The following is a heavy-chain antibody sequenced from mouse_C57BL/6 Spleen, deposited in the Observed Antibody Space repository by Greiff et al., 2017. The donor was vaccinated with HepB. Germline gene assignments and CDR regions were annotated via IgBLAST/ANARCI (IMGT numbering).Heavy chain of an antibody. V-gene: IGHV1-55*01. CDR3: ARRGDGSSPYWYFDV. D-gene: IGHD1-1*01. J-gene: IGHJ1*03. CDR2: IYPGSGST. Sequence: QVQLQQSGAELVKPGASVKMSCKASGYTFTSYWITWVKPRPGQGLEWIGDIYPGSGSTNYNEKFKSKATLTVDTSSSTAYMQLSSLTSEDSAVYYCARRGDGSSPYWYFDVWGTGTTVTVSS. CDR1: GYTFTSYW.